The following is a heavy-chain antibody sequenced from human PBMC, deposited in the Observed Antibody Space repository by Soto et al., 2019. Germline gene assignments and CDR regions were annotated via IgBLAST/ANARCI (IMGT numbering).Heavy chain of an antibody. CDR3: ARSVAGFDY. J-gene: IGHJ4*02. V-gene: IGHV1-46*01. CDR2: INPSGGST. CDR1: GYTFTSYY. D-gene: IGHD6-19*01. Sequence: ASVKVSCKASGYTFTSYYMHWVRQAPGQGLEWMGIINPSGGSTSYAQKFQGRVTITADKSTSTAYMELSSLRSEDTAVYYCARSVAGFDYWGQGTLVTVSS.